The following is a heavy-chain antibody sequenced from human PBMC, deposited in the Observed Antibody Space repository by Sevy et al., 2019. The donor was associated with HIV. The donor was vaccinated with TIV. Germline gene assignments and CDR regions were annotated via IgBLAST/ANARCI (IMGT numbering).Heavy chain of an antibody. CDR1: GFTFSSYG. CDR3: AKGGQWLVRDWFDP. D-gene: IGHD6-19*01. J-gene: IGHJ5*02. Sequence: GGCLRLSCAASGFTFSSYGMHWVRQAPGKGLDWVTVISYDGSNKYYADSVKGRFTISRENSKNTLYLQMNSRRVEDTAVYYCAKGGQWLVRDWFDPWGQGTLVTVSS. V-gene: IGHV3-30*18. CDR2: ISYDGSNK.